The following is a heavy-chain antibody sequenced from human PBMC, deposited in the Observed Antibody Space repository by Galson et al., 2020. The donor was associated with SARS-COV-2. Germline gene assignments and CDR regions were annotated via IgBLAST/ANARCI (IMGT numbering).Heavy chain of an antibody. CDR2: ISSSGSYT. J-gene: IGHJ1*01. V-gene: IGHV3-11*06. CDR1: GYSFSDYY. CDR3: ARNGRDCSGGICYGAEYFQH. Sequence: AGGSLRLSCAASGYSFSDYYMSWIRQAPGKGLEWVSYISSSGSYTNYGDSVKGRFTISRDNAKKSQYLQMNSLRAEDTAVYYCARNGRDCSGGICYGAEYFQHWGQGTLVIVSS. D-gene: IGHD2-15*01.